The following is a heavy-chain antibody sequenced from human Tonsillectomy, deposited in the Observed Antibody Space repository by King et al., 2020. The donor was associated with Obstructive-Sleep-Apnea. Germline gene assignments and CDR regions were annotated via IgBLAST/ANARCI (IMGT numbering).Heavy chain of an antibody. D-gene: IGHD3-10*01. CDR2: ICDTGST. CDR1: GVSISRYY. V-gene: IGHV4-59*12. CDR3: ATSMFRGVYYYFDY. Sequence: VQLQESGPGLVKPSETLSLTCAVSGVSISRYYCNWGRQSPGRGLEGIGFICDTGSTNYNPSLNSRVTISVDTSKTHFYLKLSLVTAADTAVYYCATSMFRGVYYYFDYWGQGALVTVPS. J-gene: IGHJ4*02.